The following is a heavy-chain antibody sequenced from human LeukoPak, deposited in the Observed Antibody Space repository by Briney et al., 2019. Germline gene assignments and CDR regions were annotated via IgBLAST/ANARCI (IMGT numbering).Heavy chain of an antibody. D-gene: IGHD2-21*02. CDR3: ACYAVTVLPHYFDY. CDR1: GYTFTSYG. Sequence: ASVKVSCKASGYTFTSYGISWVRQAPGQGLEWMGWISAYSGNTNYAQKLQGRVTMTTDTSTSTAYMELRSLRSDDTAVYYCACYAVTVLPHYFDYWGQGTLVTVSS. V-gene: IGHV1-18*01. J-gene: IGHJ4*02. CDR2: ISAYSGNT.